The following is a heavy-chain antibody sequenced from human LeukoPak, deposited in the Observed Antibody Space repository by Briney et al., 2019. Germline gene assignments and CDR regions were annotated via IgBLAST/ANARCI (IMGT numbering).Heavy chain of an antibody. CDR2: INPNSGGT. CDR3: ASSPAAEVYYFDY. J-gene: IGHJ4*02. Sequence: ASVKVSCKASGYTFTSYDINWVRQATGQGLEWMGWINPNSGGTNYAQKFQGGVTMTRDTSISTAYMELSRLRSDDTAVYYCASSPAAEVYYFDYWGQGTLVTVSS. V-gene: IGHV1-2*02. CDR1: GYTFTSYD. D-gene: IGHD2-2*01.